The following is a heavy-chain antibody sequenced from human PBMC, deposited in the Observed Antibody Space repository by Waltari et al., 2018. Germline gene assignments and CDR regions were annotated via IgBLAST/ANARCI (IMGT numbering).Heavy chain of an antibody. V-gene: IGHV4-4*02. J-gene: IGHJ6*02. CDR3: AFYGGNSFDYYYGMDV. CDR1: GGSISSSNW. CDR2: IYHSGST. D-gene: IGHD2-21*02. Sequence: QVQLQESGPGLVKPSGTLSLTCAVSGGSISSSNWWSWVRQPPGKGLEWIGVIYHSGSTNYNPSLKSRVTISVDKSKNQFSLKLSSVTAADTAVYYCAFYGGNSFDYYYGMDVWGQGTTVTVSS.